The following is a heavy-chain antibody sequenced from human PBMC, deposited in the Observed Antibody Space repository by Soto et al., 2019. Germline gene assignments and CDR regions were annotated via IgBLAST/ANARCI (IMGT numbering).Heavy chain of an antibody. CDR1: GYSFTNND. D-gene: IGHD1-26*01. V-gene: IGHV1-8*01. CDR2: MNPGSGDT. Sequence: ASVKVSCKASGYSFTNNDVSWVRQATGQGLEWMGWMNPGSGDTGYAQKFQGRVTMTRDISIATAYMELNNLSAEDTAVYHCAKNQGVELVPLATVDWFDPWGQGSVVTVSS. CDR3: AKNQGVELVPLATVDWFDP. J-gene: IGHJ5*02.